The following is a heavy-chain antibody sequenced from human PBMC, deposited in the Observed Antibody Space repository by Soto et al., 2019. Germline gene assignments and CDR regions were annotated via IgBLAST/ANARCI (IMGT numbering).Heavy chain of an antibody. V-gene: IGHV1-69*08. CDR2: IIPILGIA. D-gene: IGHD6-19*01. CDR1: GGTFSSYT. Sequence: QVQLVQSGAEVKKPGSSVKVSCKASGGTFSSYTISWVRQAPGQGLEWMGRIIPILGIANYAQKFQGRVTVTADKSTSTAYVGLGSLRSEDTAVYYCARDDGGGWYAFGPEYFQHCGQGTLVTVSS. J-gene: IGHJ1*01. CDR3: ARDDGGGWYAFGPEYFQH.